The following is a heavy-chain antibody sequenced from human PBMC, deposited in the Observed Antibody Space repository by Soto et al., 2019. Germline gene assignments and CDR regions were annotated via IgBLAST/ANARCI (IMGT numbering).Heavy chain of an antibody. CDR3: VKDESINWYSGHFRH. CDR1: GFTLEDYA. V-gene: IGHV3-9*01. CDR2: INWNSGSI. Sequence: GGSLRLSCSASGFTLEDYAMHWVRQVPGKGLEWVSGINWNSGSIGYADPVKGRFAISRDNAKNSLYLQMNSLRAEDTAFYYCVKDESINWYSGHFRHWGQGTLVTVSS. D-gene: IGHD6-13*01. J-gene: IGHJ1*01.